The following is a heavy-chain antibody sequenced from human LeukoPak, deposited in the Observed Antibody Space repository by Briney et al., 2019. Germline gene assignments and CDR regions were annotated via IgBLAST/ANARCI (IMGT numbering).Heavy chain of an antibody. J-gene: IGHJ6*03. Sequence: SETLSLTCAVYGGSFSGYYWSWIRQPPGKGLEWIGYIYYSGSTNYNPSLKSRVTISVDKSKNQFSLKLSSVTAADTAVYYCARGVRYYYYYMDVWGKGTTVTVSS. CDR1: GGSFSGYY. CDR3: ARGVRYYYYYMDV. V-gene: IGHV4-34*01. CDR2: IYYSGST.